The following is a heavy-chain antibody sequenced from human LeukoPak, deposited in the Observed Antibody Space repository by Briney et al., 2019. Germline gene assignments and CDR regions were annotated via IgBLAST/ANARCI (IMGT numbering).Heavy chain of an antibody. Sequence: ASVKVSCKASGYTFTSYGISWVRQAPGQGLEWMGWISAYNGNTNYAQKLQGRVTMTTDTTTSTAYMELRSLRSDDTAVYYCARDLGYYHSGSYLGWFDPWGQGTLVTVSS. CDR2: ISAYNGNT. CDR3: ARDLGYYHSGSYLGWFDP. CDR1: GYTFTSYG. V-gene: IGHV1-18*01. D-gene: IGHD3-10*01. J-gene: IGHJ5*02.